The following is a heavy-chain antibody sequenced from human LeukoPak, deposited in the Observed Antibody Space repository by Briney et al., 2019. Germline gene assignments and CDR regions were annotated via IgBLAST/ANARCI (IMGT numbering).Heavy chain of an antibody. CDR3: ARVIDYGSGSRSFDY. Sequence: SETLSLTCTVSGGSISSYYWSWIRQPPGKGLEWIGYIYYSGSTNYNPSLKSRVTISVDTSKNQFSLKLSSVTAADTAVYYCARVIDYGSGSRSFDYWGQGPLVTVSS. V-gene: IGHV4-59*08. D-gene: IGHD3-10*01. CDR2: IYYSGST. CDR1: GGSISSYY. J-gene: IGHJ4*02.